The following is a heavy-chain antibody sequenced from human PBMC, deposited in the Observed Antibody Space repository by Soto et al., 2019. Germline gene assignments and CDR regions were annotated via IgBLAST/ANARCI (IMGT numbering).Heavy chain of an antibody. V-gene: IGHV4-31*03. CDR3: ARVGGINWFDP. Sequence: QVQLQESGRGLVKPSQTLSLTCTVSGGSISSGGYYWSWIRQHPGKGVEWVGYIYYSGSTYYNPSPKSRVTISVDTSKNQFSLKLSSVAAADTAVYYCARVGGINWFDPWGQGTLVTVSS. J-gene: IGHJ5*02. CDR1: GGSISSGGYY. CDR2: IYYSGST. D-gene: IGHD3-16*01.